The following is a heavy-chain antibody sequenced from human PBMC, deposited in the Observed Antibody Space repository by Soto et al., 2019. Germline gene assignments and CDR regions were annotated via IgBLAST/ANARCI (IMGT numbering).Heavy chain of an antibody. V-gene: IGHV3-48*01. CDR3: ARDPEVPAAIISFCMDV. D-gene: IGHD2-2*01. CDR2: ISSSSSTI. CDR1: GFTFSSYS. Sequence: GGSLRLSCAASGFTFSSYSMNWVRQAPGKGLEWVSYISSSSSTIYYADSVKGQFTISRDNAKNSLYLQMNSLRAEDTAVYYCARDPEVPAAIISFCMDVWGKGTTVTVSS. J-gene: IGHJ6*03.